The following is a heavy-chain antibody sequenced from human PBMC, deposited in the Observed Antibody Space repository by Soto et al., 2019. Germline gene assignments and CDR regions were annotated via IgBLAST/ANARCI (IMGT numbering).Heavy chain of an antibody. Sequence: QITLNESGPTVVRPTETLTLTCRFSGFSLTTSGVGVGWVRQSPGKAPEWLALIYWDDDKRYSESLKSRLTITKDTSKNQVVLTVANLDSTDTAIYYCAHRVLRAVFGLVTTTAIYFDFWGQGTPVAVSS. CDR1: GFSLTTSGVG. CDR3: AHRVLRAVFGLVTTTAIYFDF. V-gene: IGHV2-5*02. J-gene: IGHJ4*02. CDR2: IYWDDDK. D-gene: IGHD3-3*01.